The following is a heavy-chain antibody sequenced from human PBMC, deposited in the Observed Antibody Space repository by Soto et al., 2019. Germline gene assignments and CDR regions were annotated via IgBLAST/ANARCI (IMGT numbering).Heavy chain of an antibody. CDR1: GFIVSNNY. CDR2: IYSGGGT. Sequence: GGSLRLSCAASGFIVSNNYMSWVRQAPGKGLEWVSIIYSGGGTYYADSVKGRFTISRDTSKNTLSLQMNSLRVEDTAVYYCARGGRSSYGYYDCWGQGTLVTVSS. J-gene: IGHJ4*02. CDR3: ARGGRSSYGYYDC. D-gene: IGHD3-16*01. V-gene: IGHV3-53*01.